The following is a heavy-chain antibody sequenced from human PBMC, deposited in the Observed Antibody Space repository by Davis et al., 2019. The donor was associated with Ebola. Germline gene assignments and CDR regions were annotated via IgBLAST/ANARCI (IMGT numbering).Heavy chain of an antibody. CDR3: VRGLTMIVPDS. V-gene: IGHV3-23*01. D-gene: IGHD3-22*01. J-gene: IGHJ4*02. Sequence: GESLKISCAASGFTFSTYWIHWVRQAPGKGLEWVSRISGSYDTTFYSDSVKGRFTISTDSSKSTVYLQMNSLRAEDTAVYYCVRGLTMIVPDSWGQGTLVTVSS. CDR2: ISGSYDTT. CDR1: GFTFSTYW.